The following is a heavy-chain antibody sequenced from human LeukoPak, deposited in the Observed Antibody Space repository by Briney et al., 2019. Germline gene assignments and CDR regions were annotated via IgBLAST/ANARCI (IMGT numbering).Heavy chain of an antibody. CDR3: ARARSVYYYYMDV. CDR1: GFTFSSYG. J-gene: IGHJ6*03. V-gene: IGHV3-33*01. D-gene: IGHD1-14*01. Sequence: GGSLRLSCAASGFTFSSYGMHWVRQAPGKGLEWVAVIWYDGSNKYYADSVKGRFTISRDNSKNTLYLQMNSLRAEDTAVYYCARARSVYYYYMDVWGKGTTVTVSS. CDR2: IWYDGSNK.